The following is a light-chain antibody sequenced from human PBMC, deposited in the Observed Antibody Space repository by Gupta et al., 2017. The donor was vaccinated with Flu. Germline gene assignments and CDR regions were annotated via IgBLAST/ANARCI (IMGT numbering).Light chain of an antibody. CDR3: QDDYKWPSWT. Sequence: EIVMTQSPATLSVSPGERATLSCRASQTINNNLAWYQQKPGQAPRLLILGASTRATGIPARFSGSGYGTELTLTIGSRQSEDFAVYYCQDDYKWPSWTFGQGTKVEIK. CDR2: GAS. CDR1: QTINNN. J-gene: IGKJ1*01. V-gene: IGKV3-15*01.